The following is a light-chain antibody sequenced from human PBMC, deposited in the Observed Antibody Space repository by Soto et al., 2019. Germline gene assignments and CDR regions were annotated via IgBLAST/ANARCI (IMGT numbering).Light chain of an antibody. CDR1: QSVSSK. CDR2: GAS. CDR3: QQYNNWPPVT. Sequence: EIVMTQSPATLSVSPGERATLSCRASQSVSSKLAWYQQKPGQAPRLLIYGASTRATRIPARFSGSGSGTEFTLTISSLQSEDFAVYYCQQYNNWPPVTFGGGTKVEIK. V-gene: IGKV3-15*01. J-gene: IGKJ4*01.